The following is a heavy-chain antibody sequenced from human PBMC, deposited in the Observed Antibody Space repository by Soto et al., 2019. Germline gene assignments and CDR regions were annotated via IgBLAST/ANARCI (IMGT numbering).Heavy chain of an antibody. CDR1: GFTFSRYA. CDR3: AKDRLMSGSEFDP. Sequence: PGGSLRLSCAASGFTFSRYAMSWVRQAPGKGLEWVSGISGSGSSTTYYVDSVKGRFTISRDNSKNTLYLQMNSLRAEDTAVYYCAKDRLMSGSEFDPWGQGTLVTVSS. V-gene: IGHV3-23*01. CDR2: ISGSGSSTT. D-gene: IGHD1-1*01. J-gene: IGHJ5*02.